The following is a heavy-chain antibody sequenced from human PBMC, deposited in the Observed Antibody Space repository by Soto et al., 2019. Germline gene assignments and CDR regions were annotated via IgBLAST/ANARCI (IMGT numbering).Heavy chain of an antibody. CDR2: ISYDGSNK. J-gene: IGHJ4*02. Sequence: GGSLRLSCAASGFTFSSYGMHWVRQAPGKGLEWVAVISYDGSNKYYADSVKGRFTISRDNSKNTLYLQMNSLRAEDTAVYYCAKGGIFLKIDFDYWGQGTLVTVSS. V-gene: IGHV3-30*18. D-gene: IGHD2-15*01. CDR1: GFTFSSYG. CDR3: AKGGIFLKIDFDY.